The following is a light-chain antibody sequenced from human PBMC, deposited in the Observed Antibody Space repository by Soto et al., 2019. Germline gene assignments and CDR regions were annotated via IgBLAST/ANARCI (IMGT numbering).Light chain of an antibody. V-gene: IGKV3-15*01. J-gene: IGKJ5*01. Sequence: EIVMTQSPATLSVSPGERATFSCRASQSVSSNLAWYQQKPGQAPRLLIYGASIRATGIPARFSGSGSGTDFTLTISSLEPEDFAVYYCQQRNSWPPTFTFGQGTRLEIK. CDR2: GAS. CDR3: QQRNSWPPTFT. CDR1: QSVSSN.